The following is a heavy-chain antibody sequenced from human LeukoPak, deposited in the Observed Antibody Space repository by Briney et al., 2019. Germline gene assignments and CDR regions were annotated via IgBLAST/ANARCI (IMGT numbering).Heavy chain of an antibody. Sequence: GRSLRLSCAASGFTFSSYAMHWVRQPPGKGLEWVAVISFDGGNKYYADSVKGRFTISRDNSKNTLYLQMNSLRAEDTAVYYCAREELGSSLGFDPWGQGTLVTVSS. V-gene: IGHV3-30-3*01. J-gene: IGHJ5*02. CDR2: ISFDGGNK. D-gene: IGHD3-16*01. CDR3: AREELGSSLGFDP. CDR1: GFTFSSYA.